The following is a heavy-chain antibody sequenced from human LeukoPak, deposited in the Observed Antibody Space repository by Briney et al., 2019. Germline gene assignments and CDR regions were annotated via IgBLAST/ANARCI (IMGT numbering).Heavy chain of an antibody. J-gene: IGHJ4*02. CDR3: ARGYSGYDLGRFDY. V-gene: IGHV4-34*01. CDR2: INHSGST. Sequence: PSETLSLTCAVYGGSFSGYYWSWIRQPPGKGLEWIGEINHSGSTNYNPSLKSRVTISVDTSKNQFSLKLSSVTAADTAVYYCARGYSGYDLGRFDYWGQGTLVTVSS. CDR1: GGSFSGYY. D-gene: IGHD5-12*01.